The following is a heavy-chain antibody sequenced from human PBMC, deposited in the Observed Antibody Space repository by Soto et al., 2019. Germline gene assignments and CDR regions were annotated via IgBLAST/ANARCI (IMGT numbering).Heavy chain of an antibody. J-gene: IGHJ4*02. Sequence: QVQLQESGPGLVKPSQTLSLTCSVSDGSISSGGYSWSWIRQHPGKGLEWIGNIYYSGSTYYNPSLKSRLTISVDTSKNQFSLKLSSVTAADTAVYYCVRGMDYWGQGTLVTVSS. V-gene: IGHV4-31*03. CDR3: VRGMDY. D-gene: IGHD3-10*01. CDR2: IYYSGST. CDR1: DGSISSGGYS.